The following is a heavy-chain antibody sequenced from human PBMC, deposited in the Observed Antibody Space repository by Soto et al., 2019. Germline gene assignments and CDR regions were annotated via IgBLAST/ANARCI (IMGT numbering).Heavy chain of an antibody. V-gene: IGHV3-23*01. CDR2: ISGGGDHT. D-gene: IGHD2-2*01. J-gene: IGHJ4*02. CDR3: AKKGDRVVVVVPAAHPFDY. CDR1: GFTFRSYA. Sequence: EVQLLESGGGLVQPGGSLRLSCAASGFTFRSYAMSWVRQAPARGLEWVTTISGGGDHTYYADSVKGRFTISRDNSKNTVYLQMNSLRAEDSAVYYCAKKGDRVVVVVPAAHPFDYWGQGTLVTVSS.